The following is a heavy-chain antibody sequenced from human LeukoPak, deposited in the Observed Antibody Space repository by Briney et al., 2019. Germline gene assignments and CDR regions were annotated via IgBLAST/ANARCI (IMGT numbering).Heavy chain of an antibody. CDR3: AKDVKPDSGRDVDY. Sequence: GGSLRLSCAASGFTFGSFSMNWVRQAPGKGLEWVSAIYPSGDSTCYADSVKGRFTISRDNSRNTLYLQMHSLSAEDTAVYYCAKDVKPDSGRDVDYWGQGTLVTVSS. CDR1: GFTFGSFS. V-gene: IGHV3-23*01. CDR2: IYPSGDST. D-gene: IGHD6-19*01. J-gene: IGHJ4*02.